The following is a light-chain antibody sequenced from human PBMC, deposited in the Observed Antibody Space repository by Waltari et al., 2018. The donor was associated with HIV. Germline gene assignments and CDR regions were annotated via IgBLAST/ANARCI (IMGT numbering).Light chain of an antibody. CDR3: QAWDSSTPVV. Sequence: SYELTQPPSVSVSPGQTASITCSGDKLGDKYACWYQQKPGQSPVLVIYQDNKRPSGIPERFSGSNSGNPATLTISGTQAMDEADYYCQAWDSSTPVVFGGGTKLTVL. CDR2: QDN. J-gene: IGLJ2*01. V-gene: IGLV3-1*01. CDR1: KLGDKY.